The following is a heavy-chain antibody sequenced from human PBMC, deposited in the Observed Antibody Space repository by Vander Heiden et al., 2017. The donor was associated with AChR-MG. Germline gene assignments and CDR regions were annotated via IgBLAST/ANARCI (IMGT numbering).Heavy chain of an antibody. CDR1: GFTFTNYD. CDR2: IGTTGDT. J-gene: IGHJ3*02. Sequence: EVQLVESGGGLVQPGGSLRLSCAASGFTFTNYDLHWVRQATGKGLEWVSGIGTTGDTHYAGSVKGRFTIARENAKTSLYLQMNSLRAGDTAVYYCARSLGYYYDNSGPGGAFDIWGQGTMVTVSS. V-gene: IGHV3-13*01. CDR3: ARSLGYYYDNSGPGGAFDI. D-gene: IGHD3-22*01.